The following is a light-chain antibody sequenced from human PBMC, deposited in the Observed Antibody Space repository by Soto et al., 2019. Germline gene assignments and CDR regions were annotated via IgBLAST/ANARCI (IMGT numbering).Light chain of an antibody. V-gene: IGKV1-13*02. CDR1: QGISSA. J-gene: IGKJ3*01. Sequence: AIQLTQSPSSLSASVRDRVTITCRASQGISSALAWYQQKPGKAPKLLIYDASSLESGVPSRFSGSGSGTDFTLTIISLQPEDFATYYCQQFNSYPFTFGPGTKVDIK. CDR2: DAS. CDR3: QQFNSYPFT.